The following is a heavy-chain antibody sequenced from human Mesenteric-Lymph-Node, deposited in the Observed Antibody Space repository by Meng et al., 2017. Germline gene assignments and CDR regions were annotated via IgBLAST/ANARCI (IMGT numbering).Heavy chain of an antibody. CDR2: IYHGGSA. V-gene: IGHV4-38-2*02. CDR3: ARDNTRAAFHFDF. Sequence: GALRLSCTVSGYSITSGYYWGWIRQPPGKGLEWIGSIYHGGSASYNPSLRSGVSIDVDTSKNQFSLKLRSVTAEDTAVYYCARDNTRAAFHFDFWGQGTLVTVSS. D-gene: IGHD6-13*01. J-gene: IGHJ4*02. CDR1: GYSITSGYY.